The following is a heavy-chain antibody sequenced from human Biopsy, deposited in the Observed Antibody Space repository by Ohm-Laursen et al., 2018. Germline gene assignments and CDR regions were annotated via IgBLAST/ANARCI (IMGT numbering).Heavy chain of an antibody. Sequence: GTLSLTCTVSGGSISSDWWSWIRQTPGKGLEWIGYVYYSGTTTYNPSLRSRVTISVDTSMNQISLRLQSVTAADTAIYYCTRATNSTGWPYYYFYGMDIWGQGSTVTVSS. CDR1: GGSISSDW. J-gene: IGHJ6*02. V-gene: IGHV4-59*13. D-gene: IGHD2/OR15-2a*01. CDR2: VYYSGTT. CDR3: TRATNSTGWPYYYFYGMDI.